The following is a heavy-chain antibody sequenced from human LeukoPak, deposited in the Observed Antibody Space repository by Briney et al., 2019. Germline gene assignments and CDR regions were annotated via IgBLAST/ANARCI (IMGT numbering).Heavy chain of an antibody. D-gene: IGHD6-19*01. J-gene: IGHJ4*02. V-gene: IGHV4-4*07. CDR2: IQDRGST. CDR1: GTSMSNSY. CDR3: TRGQWLDVWDF. Sequence: TSETLSLTCTVSGTSMSNSYWSWIRQPAGKGLEWIGHIQDRGSTIYNPSLGSRVTMSLDPPKNQFSLKLNSVPAADTAVYYCTRGQWLDVWDFWGQGTLVTVSS.